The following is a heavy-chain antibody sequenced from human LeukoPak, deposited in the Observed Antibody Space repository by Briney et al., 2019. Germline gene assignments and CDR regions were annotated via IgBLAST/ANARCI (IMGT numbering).Heavy chain of an antibody. J-gene: IGHJ5*02. CDR1: GGSISSSSYY. CDR3: ARPIPSIAVAGEFGWFDP. D-gene: IGHD6-19*01. V-gene: IGHV4-39*07. Sequence: PSETLSLTCTVSGGSISSSSYYWGWIRQPPGKGLEWIGSIYYSGSTYYNPSLKSRVTISVDTSKNQFSLKLSSVTAADTAVYYCARPIPSIAVAGEFGWFDPWGQGTLVTVSS. CDR2: IYYSGST.